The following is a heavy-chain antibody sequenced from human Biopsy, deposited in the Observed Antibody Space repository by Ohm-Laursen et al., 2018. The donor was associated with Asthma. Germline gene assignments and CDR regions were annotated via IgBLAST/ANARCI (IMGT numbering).Heavy chain of an antibody. J-gene: IGHJ2*01. D-gene: IGHD6-6*01. Sequence: SDTLSLTCIVSGDAMSTSGSYWGWIRQSPGKGLEWIGSIYYSGRTYYNPSLRSRITISADTAKNHFFLKMTSVTAADTAVYYCARAVSSSSYWYFDLWGRGDLVTVSS. CDR1: GDAMSTSGSY. CDR3: ARAVSSSSYWYFDL. CDR2: IYYSGRT. V-gene: IGHV4-39*02.